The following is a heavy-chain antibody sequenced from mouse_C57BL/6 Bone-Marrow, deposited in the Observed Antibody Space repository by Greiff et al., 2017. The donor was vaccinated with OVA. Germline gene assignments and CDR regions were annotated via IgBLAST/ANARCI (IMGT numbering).Heavy chain of an antibody. D-gene: IGHD2-3*01. CDR3: AREGAYDGYYWYFDV. CDR2: IDPSDSYT. CDR1: GYTFTSYW. Sequence: VQLQQSGAELVKPGASVKLSCKASGYTFTSYWMQWVKQRPGQGLEWIGEIDPSDSYTNYNQKFKGKATLTVDTSSSTAYMQLSSLTSEDSAVYYCAREGAYDGYYWYFDVWGTGTTVTVSS. V-gene: IGHV1-50*01. J-gene: IGHJ1*03.